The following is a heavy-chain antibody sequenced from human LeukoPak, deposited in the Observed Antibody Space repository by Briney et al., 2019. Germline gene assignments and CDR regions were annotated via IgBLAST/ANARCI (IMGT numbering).Heavy chain of an antibody. CDR2: IIPILGIA. J-gene: IGHJ4*02. CDR1: GGTSSSYA. V-gene: IGHV1-69*04. Sequence: GASVKVSCKASGGTSSSYAISWVRQAPGQGLEWMGRIIPILGIANYAQKFQGRVTITADKSTSTAYMELSSLRSEDTAVYYCARAPIYCGGDCYVDYWGWGTLVTVSS. D-gene: IGHD2-21*02. CDR3: ARAPIYCGGDCYVDY.